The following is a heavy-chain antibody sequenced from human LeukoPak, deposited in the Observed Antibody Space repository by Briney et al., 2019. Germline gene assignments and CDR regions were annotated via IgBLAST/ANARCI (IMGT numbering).Heavy chain of an antibody. CDR3: AIPPRNEEAESGDAFDI. V-gene: IGHV4-61*10. CDR2: INHSGST. Sequence: PSETLSLTCTVSGGSISSGSYYWSWVRQPAGTGLEWIGEINHSGSTNYNPSLKSRVTISVDTSKNQFSLKLSSVTAADTAVYYCAIPPRNEEAESGDAFDIWGQGTMVTVSS. J-gene: IGHJ3*02. D-gene: IGHD3-10*01. CDR1: GGSISSGSYY.